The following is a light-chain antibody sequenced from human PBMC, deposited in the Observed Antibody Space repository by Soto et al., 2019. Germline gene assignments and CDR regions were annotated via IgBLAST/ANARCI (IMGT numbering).Light chain of an antibody. CDR1: QGISRW. V-gene: IGKV1-12*01. Sequence: DIQMTQLPSSMSASVGDRVTITCRASQGISRWLAWYHQKPGKAPNLLIYSASTLHSGVPSRFSVSGSGTDFTLTISSLQPEDFGTYYCQQANSLPLTLGPGTKVD. J-gene: IGKJ3*01. CDR2: SAS. CDR3: QQANSLPLT.